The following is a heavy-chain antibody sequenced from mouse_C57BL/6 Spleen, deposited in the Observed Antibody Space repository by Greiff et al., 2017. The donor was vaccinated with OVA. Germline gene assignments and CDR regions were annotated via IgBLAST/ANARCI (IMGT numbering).Heavy chain of an antibody. CDR1: GYTFTSYW. CDR3: ARRYDYEGGHYAMDY. Sequence: VQLQQPGAELVRPGTSVKLSCKASGYTFTSYWMHWVKQRPGQGLEWIGVIDPSDSYTNYNQKFKGKATLTVDTSSSTAYMQLSSLTSEDSAVYYCARRYDYEGGHYAMDYWGQGTSVTVSS. V-gene: IGHV1-59*01. CDR2: IDPSDSYT. D-gene: IGHD2-4*01. J-gene: IGHJ4*01.